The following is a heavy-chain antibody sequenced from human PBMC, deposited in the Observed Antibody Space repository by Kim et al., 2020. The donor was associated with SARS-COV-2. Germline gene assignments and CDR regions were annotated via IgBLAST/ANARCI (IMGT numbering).Heavy chain of an antibody. J-gene: IGHJ4*02. Sequence: SETLSLTCTVSGGSISSGGHYWSWIRQHPGKGLEWIGYIYYSGSTYYNPSLKSRVTISVDTSKNQFSLKLSSVTAADTAVYYCARDASLTNYFDYWGQGTLVTVSS. D-gene: IGHD1-1*01. CDR2: IYYSGST. CDR1: GGSISSGGHY. CDR3: ARDASLTNYFDY. V-gene: IGHV4-31*03.